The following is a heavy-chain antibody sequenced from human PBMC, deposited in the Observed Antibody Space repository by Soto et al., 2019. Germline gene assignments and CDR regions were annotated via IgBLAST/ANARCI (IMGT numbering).Heavy chain of an antibody. J-gene: IGHJ6*02. CDR3: AKDREEGYNFYYGMDV. CDR2: IYTSAST. Sequence: SETLSLTCTVSGASVNTYSWSWIRQPAGKGLEWIGRIYTSASTNYSPSLKGRLTLSVDTSKNQVSLKLTSVTAADTAIYYCAKDREEGYNFYYGMDVWGQGITVTVSS. CDR1: GASVNTYS. V-gene: IGHV4-4*07. D-gene: IGHD3-10*01.